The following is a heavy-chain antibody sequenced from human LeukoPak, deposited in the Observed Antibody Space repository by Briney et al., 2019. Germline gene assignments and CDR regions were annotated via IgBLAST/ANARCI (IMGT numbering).Heavy chain of an antibody. D-gene: IGHD2-21*02. Sequence: MPGGSLRLSGAASGFIFSSYGMSWVRQAPGKGLEWVSSISSRSSNIYYAGSVKGRFTISRDNAKNSLYLQMNSLRAEDTAVYYCARNDFDFDYWGQGTLVTVSS. CDR2: ISSRSSNI. J-gene: IGHJ4*02. CDR1: GFIFSSYG. CDR3: ARNDFDFDY. V-gene: IGHV3-21*01.